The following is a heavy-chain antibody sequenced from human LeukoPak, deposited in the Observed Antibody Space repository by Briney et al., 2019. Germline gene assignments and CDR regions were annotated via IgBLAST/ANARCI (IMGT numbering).Heavy chain of an antibody. Sequence: PSETLSLTCSVSVVSMNGYYWSWLRQSAGSRLEWIGHVDSSGNTNYNPSLESRVTMSVDTSKKQFSLKLTSVTAADMAVYFCARQFLVGSTFHAFDIWGQGARVTVSS. V-gene: IGHV4-4*07. CDR2: VDSSGNT. D-gene: IGHD1-26*01. CDR3: ARQFLVGSTFHAFDI. CDR1: VVSMNGYY. J-gene: IGHJ3*02.